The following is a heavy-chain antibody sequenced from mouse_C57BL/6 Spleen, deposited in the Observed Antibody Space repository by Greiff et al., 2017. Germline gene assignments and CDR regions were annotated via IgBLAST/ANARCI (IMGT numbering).Heavy chain of an antibody. V-gene: IGHV1-54*01. D-gene: IGHD1-1*01. CDR3: AKGCQNYGSSSSAMDY. Sequence: QVQLQQSGAELVRPGTSVKVSCKASGYAFTNYLIEWVKQRPGKGLEWIGVINPGSGGTNYNEKFKGKATLTAEKSSSTAYMELSSVTSEDSAVYSCAKGCQNYGSSSSAMDYWGQGTSVTVSS. CDR1: GYAFTNYL. CDR2: INPGSGGT. J-gene: IGHJ4*01.